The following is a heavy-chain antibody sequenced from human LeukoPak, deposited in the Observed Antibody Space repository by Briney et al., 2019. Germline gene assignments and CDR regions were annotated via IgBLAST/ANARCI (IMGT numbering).Heavy chain of an antibody. CDR3: ARRAAVGTIDY. V-gene: IGHV4-59*01. CDR1: GGSLTTYY. Sequence: SETLSLTCTVSGGSLTTYYWSWFRQPPGRGLELIGYIYSSGTTNYNPSLKSRVTISIDTSKNQFSLKLRSVTAADTAVYYCARRAAVGTIDYWGQGPLVTVPS. D-gene: IGHD6-13*01. J-gene: IGHJ4*02. CDR2: IYSSGTT.